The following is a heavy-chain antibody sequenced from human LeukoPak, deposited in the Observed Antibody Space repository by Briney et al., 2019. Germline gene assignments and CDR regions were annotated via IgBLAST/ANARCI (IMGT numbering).Heavy chain of an antibody. Sequence: PSETLSLTCAVYGGSFRGYFWSWIRQPPGKGLEWIGEISHGGSPNYNPSLKSRVTMSVDTSRNQISLKLSSVTAADTAVYFCARGRGAGDVVLLAVAMHDWFDPWGQGTLVTVSS. CDR1: GGSFRGYF. J-gene: IGHJ5*02. CDR3: ARGRGAGDVVLLAVAMHDWFDP. CDR2: ISHGGSP. V-gene: IGHV4-34*01. D-gene: IGHD2-2*01.